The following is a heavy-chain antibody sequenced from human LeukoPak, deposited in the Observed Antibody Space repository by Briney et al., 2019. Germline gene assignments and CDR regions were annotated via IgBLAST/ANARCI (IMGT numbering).Heavy chain of an antibody. CDR1: GGSFSGYY. Sequence: PSETLSLTCAVYGGSFSGYYWSWIRQPPGKGLEWIGEINHSGSTNYNPSLKSRVTISVDTSKNQFSLKLSSVTAADTAVYYCARVLKAVGLTTNSVYYYYYMDVWGKGTTVTVSS. CDR3: ARVLKAVGLTTNSVYYYYYMDV. D-gene: IGHD6-19*01. V-gene: IGHV4-34*01. CDR2: INHSGST. J-gene: IGHJ6*03.